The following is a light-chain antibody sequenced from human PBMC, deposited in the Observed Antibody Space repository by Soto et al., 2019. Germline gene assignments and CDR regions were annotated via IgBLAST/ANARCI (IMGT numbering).Light chain of an antibody. CDR3: QQRRDWPLT. V-gene: IGKV3-11*01. J-gene: IGKJ4*01. CDR2: DAS. CDR1: QSLNSY. Sequence: EIVLTQSPATLSLSPGERATLSCRASQSLNSYLALFQQKPGQAPRLLIYDASNRATGIPARFSGSGSGTDFTLTISSLEPEDFAVYYCQQRRDWPLTFGGGTKVEIK.